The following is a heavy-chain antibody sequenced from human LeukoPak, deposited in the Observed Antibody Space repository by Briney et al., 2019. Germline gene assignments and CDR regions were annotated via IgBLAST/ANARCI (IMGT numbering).Heavy chain of an antibody. CDR3: AKDLGRYRNNYFDY. CDR2: IWFDGSNK. J-gene: IGHJ4*02. D-gene: IGHD1-26*01. Sequence: GRSLRLSCAASGFTFSSYGMHWVRQAPGKGLEWVAAIWFDGSNKYYADSVKGRFTISRDDSKNTLYLQMNSLRAEDTAVYYCAKDLGRYRNNYFDYWGQGTLVTVSS. V-gene: IGHV3-33*06. CDR1: GFTFSSYG.